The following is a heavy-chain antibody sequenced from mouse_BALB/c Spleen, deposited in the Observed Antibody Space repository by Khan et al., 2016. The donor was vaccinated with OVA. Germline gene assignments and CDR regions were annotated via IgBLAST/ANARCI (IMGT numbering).Heavy chain of an antibody. J-gene: IGHJ2*01. CDR3: ARSGTISTVVVTDFDF. D-gene: IGHD1-1*01. V-gene: IGHV3-2*02. CDR1: GYSITSDYA. CDR2: TKYSGIT. Sequence: EVQLVESGPGLVKPSQSLSLTCTVTGYSITSDYAWNWIRQFPGNRLEWMGYTKYSGITSYNPSLKSRISITRDTSKNQFFLQLNSVTTEDTATYYCARSGTISTVVVTDFDFWGQGTTLTVAS.